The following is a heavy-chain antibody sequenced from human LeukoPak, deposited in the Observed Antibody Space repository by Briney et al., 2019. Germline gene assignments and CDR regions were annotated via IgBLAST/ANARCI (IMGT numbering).Heavy chain of an antibody. V-gene: IGHV4-61*02. CDR1: GGSISSGSYY. Sequence: PSETLSLTCTVSGGSISSGSYYWSWIRQPAGKGLEWIGRIYTSGSTNYNPSLKSRVTISVDTSKNQFSLKLSSVTAADTAVYYCARGESFTPRGYYYDWGQGTLVTVSS. J-gene: IGHJ4*02. CDR2: IYTSGST. CDR3: ARGESFTPRGYYYD. D-gene: IGHD3-3*01.